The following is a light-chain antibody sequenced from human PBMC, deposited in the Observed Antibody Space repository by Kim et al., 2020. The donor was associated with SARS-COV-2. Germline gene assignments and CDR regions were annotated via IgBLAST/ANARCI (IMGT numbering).Light chain of an antibody. V-gene: IGLV3-19*01. Sequence: LGQTVRITCQGNSLRNYHASWYQQRPGQAPVLVIYNKDNRPSGIPDRFSGSSSVDTASLTITGARAEDEADYYCNSRDTSGNLWVFGGGTKLTVL. CDR1: SLRNYH. J-gene: IGLJ3*02. CDR3: NSRDTSGNLWV. CDR2: NKD.